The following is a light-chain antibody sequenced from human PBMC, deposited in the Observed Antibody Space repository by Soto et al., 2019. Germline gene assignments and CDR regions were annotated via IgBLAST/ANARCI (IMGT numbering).Light chain of an antibody. Sequence: QSVLTQAPSVSGAPGHRVTISCTGSSSNIGAGYDVHWYQQIPGTSPKLLIYGNSNRPSGIPDRFSGSKSGTSASLAITGLQAEDEADYYCQSYDSRLSGSVFGTGTKVTVL. V-gene: IGLV1-40*01. CDR2: GNS. J-gene: IGLJ1*01. CDR1: SSNIGAGYD. CDR3: QSYDSRLSGSV.